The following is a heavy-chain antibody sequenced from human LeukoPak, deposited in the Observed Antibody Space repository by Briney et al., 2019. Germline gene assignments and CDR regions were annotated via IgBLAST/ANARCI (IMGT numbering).Heavy chain of an antibody. CDR3: ARAAETYYDFWSGYIGY. V-gene: IGHV3-33*01. CDR1: GFTFSSYC. CDR2: IWYDGSNK. J-gene: IGHJ4*02. D-gene: IGHD3-3*01. Sequence: GGSLRLSCAASGFTFSSYCMHWVRQAPGKGQEWVAVIWYDGSNKYYADSVKGRFTISRDNSKNTLYLQMNSLRAEDTAAYYCARAAETYYDFWSGYIGYWGQGTLVTVSS.